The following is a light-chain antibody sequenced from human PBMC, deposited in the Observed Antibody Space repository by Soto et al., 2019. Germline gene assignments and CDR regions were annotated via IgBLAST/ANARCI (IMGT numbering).Light chain of an antibody. V-gene: IGKV1-5*03. J-gene: IGKJ1*01. CDR1: QSITIW. CDR3: QQYNSYSRT. CDR2: KAS. Sequence: DIQMTQSPSTLSASIGDRVTITCRASQSITIWLAWYQQTPGKAPKLLIYKASSLQSGVPSRFSGSGSGTEFTLTISSLQPDDFATYYCQQYNSYSRTFGQGTKVETK.